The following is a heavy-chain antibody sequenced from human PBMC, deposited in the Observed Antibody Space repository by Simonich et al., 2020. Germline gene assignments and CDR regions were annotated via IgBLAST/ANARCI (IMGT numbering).Heavy chain of an antibody. V-gene: IGHV4-59*08. D-gene: IGHD5-12*01. CDR1: GGSISCYY. CDR3: ARHDRWLQFYFDY. CDR2: IYYTGRT. Sequence: QVQLQESGPGLVKPSETLSLTCTVSGGSISCYYWSWIRPPPGKGLGWIGYIYYTGRTNYNPSLKSRVTISGDTSKNQFSLKLSSVTAADTAVYYCARHDRWLQFYFDYWGQGTLVTVSS. J-gene: IGHJ4*02.